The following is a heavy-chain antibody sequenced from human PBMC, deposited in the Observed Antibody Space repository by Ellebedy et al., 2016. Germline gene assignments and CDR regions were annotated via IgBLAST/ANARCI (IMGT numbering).Heavy chain of an antibody. CDR2: IRNRAYGGTT. V-gene: IGHV3-49*03. J-gene: IGHJ4*02. D-gene: IGHD4-17*01. CDR1: GFTFGDYA. Sequence: GESLKISCTGSGFTFGDYAVSWFRQAPGKGLEWVGLIRNRAYGGTTEYAASVKGRFTISRDDSNSIAYLQMNSLKTEDTAVYYCTRGTSVSVDYWGQGTLVTVSS. CDR3: TRGTSVSVDY.